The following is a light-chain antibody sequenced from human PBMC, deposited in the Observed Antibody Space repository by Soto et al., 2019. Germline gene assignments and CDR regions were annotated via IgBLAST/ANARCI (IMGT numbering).Light chain of an antibody. CDR3: SSYTASSTYV. CDR2: DVS. Sequence: QSVLTQPASVSGSPGQSITISCTGTSSDVGGYNYVSWYQHHPGKAPKLMIFDVSNRPSGVSNRFSGSKSGNTASLTISCLQAEDEADYYCSSYTASSTYVFGTGTKVTV. V-gene: IGLV2-14*03. J-gene: IGLJ1*01. CDR1: SSDVGGYNY.